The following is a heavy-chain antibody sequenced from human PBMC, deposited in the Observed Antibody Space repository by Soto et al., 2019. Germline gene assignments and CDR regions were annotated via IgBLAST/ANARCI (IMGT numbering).Heavy chain of an antibody. J-gene: IGHJ5*02. CDR2: INPNSGGT. V-gene: IGHV1-2*04. D-gene: IGHD3-9*01. CDR1: GYTFTGYY. Sequence: ASVKVSCKASGYTFTGYYMHWVRQAPGQWLEWMGWINPNSGGTNYAQKFQGWVTMTRDTSISTAYMELSRLRSDDTAVYYCARDALPVYDILTGTPSWFDPWGQGTLVTVSS. CDR3: ARDALPVYDILTGTPSWFDP.